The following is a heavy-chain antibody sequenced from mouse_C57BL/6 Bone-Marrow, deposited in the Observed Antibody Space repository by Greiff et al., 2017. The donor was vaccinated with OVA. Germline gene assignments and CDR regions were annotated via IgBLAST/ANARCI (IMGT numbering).Heavy chain of an antibody. CDR1: GFTLTDYY. J-gene: IGHJ2*01. CDR2: IRNKANGYTT. V-gene: IGHV7-3*01. CDR3: ARYREYYGD. Sequence: EVKLVESGGGLVQPGGSLSLSCAASGFTLTDYYMSWVRQPPGKALEWLGFIRNKANGYTTEYSASVKGRFTISRDNSQSILYLQMNALRAEDSATYYCARYREYYGDWGQGTTLTVSS. D-gene: IGHD1-1*01.